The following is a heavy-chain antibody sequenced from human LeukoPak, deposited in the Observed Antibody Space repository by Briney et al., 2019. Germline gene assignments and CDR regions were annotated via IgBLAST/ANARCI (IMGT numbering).Heavy chain of an antibody. CDR3: AKAVVADMVRGVSDPY. V-gene: IGHV3-7*01. Sequence: GGSLRLSCAASGFMFSSSWMTWVRQAPGKGLEWVANIKKDGSVKHYVDSVKGRFTISRDNAKNSLYLQMDSLRAEDTAVYFCAKAVVADMVRGVSDPYWGQGTLVTVSS. CDR1: GFMFSSSW. J-gene: IGHJ4*02. CDR2: IKKDGSVK. D-gene: IGHD3-10*01.